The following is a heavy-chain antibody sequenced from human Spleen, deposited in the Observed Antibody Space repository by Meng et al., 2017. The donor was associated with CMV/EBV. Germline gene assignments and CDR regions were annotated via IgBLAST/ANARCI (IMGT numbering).Heavy chain of an antibody. J-gene: IGHJ5*02. Sequence: GESLKISCKNSGYSFTSYWIGWVRQMPGKGLEWMGIIYPGDSDTRYSPSFQGQVTISADKSISTAYLQWSSLKASDTAMYYCARRGYCGGDCFGFDPWGQGTLVTVSS. CDR2: IYPGDSDT. CDR3: ARRGYCGGDCFGFDP. CDR1: GYSFTSYW. V-gene: IGHV5-51*01. D-gene: IGHD2-21*01.